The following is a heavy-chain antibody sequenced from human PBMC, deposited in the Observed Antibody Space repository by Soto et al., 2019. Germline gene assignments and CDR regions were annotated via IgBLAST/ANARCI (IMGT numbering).Heavy chain of an antibody. CDR2: INPNSGGT. V-gene: IGHV1-2*02. Sequence: ASVKVSCKASGYTFTGYYMHWVRQAPGQGLEWMGWINPNSGGTNYAQKFQGRVTMTRDTSISTAYMELSRLRSDGTAVYYCARQPSYCGGDCYSSDAFDIWGQGTMVTVSS. D-gene: IGHD2-21*02. CDR3: ARQPSYCGGDCYSSDAFDI. J-gene: IGHJ3*02. CDR1: GYTFTGYY.